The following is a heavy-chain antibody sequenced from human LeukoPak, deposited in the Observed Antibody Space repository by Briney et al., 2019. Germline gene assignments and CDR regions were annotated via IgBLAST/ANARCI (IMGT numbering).Heavy chain of an antibody. CDR3: AKVYYYDSSGFDY. CDR2: ISGSGGST. CDR1: GFTFGSHA. D-gene: IGHD3-22*01. J-gene: IGHJ4*02. Sequence: GGSLRLSCEASGFTFGSHAMSWVRQAPGKGLEWVSAISGSGGSTYYADSVKGRFTISRDNSKNTLYLQMNSLRAEDTAVYYCAKVYYYDSSGFDYWGQGTLVTVSS. V-gene: IGHV3-23*01.